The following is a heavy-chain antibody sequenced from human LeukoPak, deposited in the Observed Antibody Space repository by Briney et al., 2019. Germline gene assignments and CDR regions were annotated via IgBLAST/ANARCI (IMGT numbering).Heavy chain of an antibody. CDR3: ARDRGFGSYFDY. D-gene: IGHD3-10*01. CDR1: GGSISSDS. J-gene: IGHJ4*02. Sequence: SETLSLTCTGSGGSISSDSWSWIRQPPGKGLEWLGYIYYSGSNNYNPSPKSGITISVDTSKNQFSLKLSSATAADTAVYYWARDRGFGSYFDYWGQGTLVTVSS. V-gene: IGHV4-59*01. CDR2: IYYSGSN.